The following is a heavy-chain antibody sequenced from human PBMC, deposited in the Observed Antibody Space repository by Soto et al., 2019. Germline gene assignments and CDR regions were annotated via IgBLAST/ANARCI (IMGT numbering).Heavy chain of an antibody. Sequence: SETLSLTCTVSGGSISSGGYYWSWIRQHPGKGLEWIGYIYYSGSTYYNPSLKSRVTISVDTSKNQFSLKLSSVTAADTAVYYCARAPVAAVAGTLFDYWGQGTLVTVSS. CDR3: ARAPVAAVAGTLFDY. CDR1: GGSISSGGYY. CDR2: IYYSGST. V-gene: IGHV4-31*03. J-gene: IGHJ4*02. D-gene: IGHD6-19*01.